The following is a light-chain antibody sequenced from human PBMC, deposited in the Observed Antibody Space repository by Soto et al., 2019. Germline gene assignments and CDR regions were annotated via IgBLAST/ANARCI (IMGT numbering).Light chain of an antibody. Sequence: EIVMTQSPATLSVSPGERATLSCRASQSVSSNLAWYQQKPGQAPRLLIYGASTRATGIPARFSGSGSGTEFTLTISSLQSEDVAVYYCQQYYGTPQTFGQGTKVDIK. V-gene: IGKV3-15*01. CDR2: GAS. CDR3: QQYYGTPQT. J-gene: IGKJ1*01. CDR1: QSVSSN.